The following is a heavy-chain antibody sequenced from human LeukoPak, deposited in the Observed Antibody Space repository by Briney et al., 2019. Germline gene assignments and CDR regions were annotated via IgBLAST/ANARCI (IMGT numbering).Heavy chain of an antibody. CDR1: GFTFSSYG. J-gene: IGHJ4*02. V-gene: IGHV3-33*01. CDR3: ARDTYRAYCGGDCYSGFDY. Sequence: GRSLRLSCAASGFTFSSYGMHWVRQAPGKGLEWVAVIWYDGSNKYYADSVKGRFTISRDNSKNTLYLQMNSLRAEDTAVYYCARDTYRAYCGGDCYSGFDYWGQGTLVTVSS. D-gene: IGHD2-21*02. CDR2: IWYDGSNK.